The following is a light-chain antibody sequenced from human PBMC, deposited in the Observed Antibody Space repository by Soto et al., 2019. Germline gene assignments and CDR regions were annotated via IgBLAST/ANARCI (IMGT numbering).Light chain of an antibody. V-gene: IGKV1-9*01. J-gene: IGKJ4*01. CDR2: DAS. Sequence: DIHFTLSPSSLFVSLGDRVTISCRASQHVSNFLAWYQQKPGRAPKLLMYDASTLQSGVPSRFSGSGSGTEFTLTISSLQPEDFATYYCQQLDNCPHTFGEGTKVDIK. CDR1: QHVSNF. CDR3: QQLDNCPHT.